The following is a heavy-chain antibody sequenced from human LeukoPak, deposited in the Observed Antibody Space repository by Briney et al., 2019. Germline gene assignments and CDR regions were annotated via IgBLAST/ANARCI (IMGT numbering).Heavy chain of an antibody. Sequence: GASVKVSCKASGGTLSNNVVSWVRQAPGQGLECMGDIIPVFGTTNYAQKFQGRVTISADRSTSTAYMEVSSLKSEDTAVYYCATKNFGDLYRHDDPFNMWGQGTTVTVSS. D-gene: IGHD3-10*01. V-gene: IGHV1-69*06. J-gene: IGHJ3*02. CDR1: GGTLSNNV. CDR3: ATKNFGDLYRHDDPFNM. CDR2: IIPVFGTT.